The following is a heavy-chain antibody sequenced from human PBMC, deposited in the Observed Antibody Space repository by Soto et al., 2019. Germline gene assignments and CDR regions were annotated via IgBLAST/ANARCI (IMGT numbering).Heavy chain of an antibody. CDR2: INWNGVST. J-gene: IGHJ6*03. CDR3: ASVPPYDFWIGSKHYYYYMDV. Sequence: GGSLRLSCAASGFTFDDYGMAWAAQAPGKGLKWVSGINWNGVSTGYADFVKGGLTISRDNAKNSLYLKMNILRAEDTALYHCASVPPYDFWIGSKHYYYYMDVWGKGTTVTVSS. CDR1: GFTFDDYG. D-gene: IGHD3-3*01. V-gene: IGHV3-20*01.